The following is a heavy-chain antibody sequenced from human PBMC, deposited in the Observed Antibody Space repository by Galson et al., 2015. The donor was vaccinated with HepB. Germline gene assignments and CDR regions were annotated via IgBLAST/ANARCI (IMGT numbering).Heavy chain of an antibody. CDR3: ARDTRADYVSSGYFDY. CDR1: GFTFSDYY. Sequence: SLRLSCAASGFTFSDYYMSWIRQAPGKGLEWVSYISSSSSYTNYADSVKGRFTISRDNAKNSLYLQMNSLRAEDTAVYYCARDTRADYVSSGYFDYWGQGTLVTVSS. CDR2: ISSSSSYT. J-gene: IGHJ4*02. D-gene: IGHD3-22*01. V-gene: IGHV3-11*06.